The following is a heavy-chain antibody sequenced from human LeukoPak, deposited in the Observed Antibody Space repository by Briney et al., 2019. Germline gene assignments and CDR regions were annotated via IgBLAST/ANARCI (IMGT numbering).Heavy chain of an antibody. V-gene: IGHV4-38-2*02. D-gene: IGHD1-26*01. CDR1: GGSISSYY. Sequence: SETLSLTCTVSGGSISSYYWGWIRQPPGKGLEWIGSIYHSGSTYYNPSLKSRVTISVDTSKNQSSLKLSSVTAADTAVYYCAAIVVGATKRTGRYFDYWGQGTLVTVSS. CDR2: IYHSGST. J-gene: IGHJ4*02. CDR3: AAIVVGATKRTGRYFDY.